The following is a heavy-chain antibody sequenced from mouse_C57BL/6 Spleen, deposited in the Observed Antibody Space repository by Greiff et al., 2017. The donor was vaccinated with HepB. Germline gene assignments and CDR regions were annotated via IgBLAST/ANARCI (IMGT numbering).Heavy chain of an antibody. Sequence: QVQLQESGPELVKPGASVKISCKASGYTFSSSWMNWVKQRPGRGIEWIGRIYPGDGDTNYNGKFKGKATLTADKSSSTAYMQLSSLTSEDSAVYFCARSPSTTVVALDDWGQGTTLTVSS. CDR1: GYTFSSSW. D-gene: IGHD1-1*01. CDR3: ARSPSTTVVALDD. CDR2: IYPGDGDT. J-gene: IGHJ2*01. V-gene: IGHV1-82*01.